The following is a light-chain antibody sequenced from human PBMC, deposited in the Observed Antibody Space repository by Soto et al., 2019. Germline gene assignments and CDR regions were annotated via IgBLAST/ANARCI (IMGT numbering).Light chain of an antibody. Sequence: EIVLTQSPVTLVLSPGERATLSCRASRPVTSMYLAWYQQKPGQAPRLLIYGVSSRATGIPDRFSGRGSGTDFTLTISRLDPEDSAVYYCQQYGSSPGTFGLGTKVEIK. V-gene: IGKV3-20*01. J-gene: IGKJ1*01. CDR1: RPVTSMY. CDR2: GVS. CDR3: QQYGSSPGT.